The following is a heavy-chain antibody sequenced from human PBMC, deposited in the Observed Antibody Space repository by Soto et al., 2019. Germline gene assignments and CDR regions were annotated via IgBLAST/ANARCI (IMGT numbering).Heavy chain of an antibody. CDR3: ARRGGPGDY. CDR2: ISHSGHIT. CDR1: GFNFNDYY. V-gene: IGHV3-11*01. Sequence: QVQLVESGGGLVKPGGSLRLSCAASGFNFNDYYMSWIRQAPGKGLEWLSYISHSGHITNYADSVKGRFTISRDNAKNSLYLQRNSLRVEDTAVYYCARRGGPGDYWGQGTLVTVSS. D-gene: IGHD2-15*01. J-gene: IGHJ4*02.